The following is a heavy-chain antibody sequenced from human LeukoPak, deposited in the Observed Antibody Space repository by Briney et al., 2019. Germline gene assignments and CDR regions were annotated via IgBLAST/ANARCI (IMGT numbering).Heavy chain of an antibody. Sequence: PGGSLRLSCVASGFTFSSYAMSWVRQAPEKGLECVSVVSGSGDTTYYADSVQGRFTISRDNSKNTLYLQMNSLRAEDTAVYYCAKDSITLIVVGIDYWGQGTLVTVSS. D-gene: IGHD3-22*01. CDR1: GFTFSSYA. CDR3: AKDSITLIVVGIDY. V-gene: IGHV3-23*01. CDR2: VSGSGDTT. J-gene: IGHJ4*02.